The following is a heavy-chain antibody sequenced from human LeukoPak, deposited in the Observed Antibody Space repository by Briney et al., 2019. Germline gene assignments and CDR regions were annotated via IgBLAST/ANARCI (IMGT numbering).Heavy chain of an antibody. V-gene: IGHV3-7*03. CDR3: ARAGLTVAADY. D-gene: IGHD6-19*01. J-gene: IGHJ4*02. Sequence: GGSLRLSCAASGFTFSNYAMNWVRQAPGKGLEWVANIKHDGSERYYVDSVKGRFTISRDNAKNSLFLQMNSLSAEDTGVYYCARAGLTVAADYWGQGTLVTVSS. CDR1: GFTFSNYA. CDR2: IKHDGSER.